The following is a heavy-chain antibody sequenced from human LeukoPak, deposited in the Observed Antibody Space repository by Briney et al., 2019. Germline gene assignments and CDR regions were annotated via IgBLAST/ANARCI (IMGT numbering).Heavy chain of an antibody. CDR1: GGSFSGYY. CDR3: ARGGLISLANTPLGAFDI. D-gene: IGHD3/OR15-3a*01. Sequence: SETLSLTCAVYGGSFSGYYWSWIRQPPGKVLEWIGEINHSGSTNYNPSLKSRVTISVDTSKNQFSLKLSSVTAADTAVYYCARGGLISLANTPLGAFDIWGQGTMVSVSS. J-gene: IGHJ3*02. CDR2: INHSGST. V-gene: IGHV4-34*01.